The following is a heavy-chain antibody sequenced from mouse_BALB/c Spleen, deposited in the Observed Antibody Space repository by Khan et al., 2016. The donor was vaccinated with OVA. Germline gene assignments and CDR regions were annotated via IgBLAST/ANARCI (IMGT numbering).Heavy chain of an antibody. Sequence: EVQLVESGPGLVEPSQSLSLTCTVTGYSITSDYAWNWIRQFPGNKLEWMGYISYSGSTSYNPSLKSRISITRDTSKNQFFLQLNSVTTEDTATYYCARSGYYRYDTFAYWGQGTLVTVSA. CDR3: ARSGYYRYDTFAY. D-gene: IGHD2-14*01. CDR2: ISYSGST. V-gene: IGHV3-2*02. CDR1: GYSITSDYA. J-gene: IGHJ3*01.